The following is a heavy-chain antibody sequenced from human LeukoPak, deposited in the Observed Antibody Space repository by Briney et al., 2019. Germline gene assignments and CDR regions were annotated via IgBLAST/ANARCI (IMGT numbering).Heavy chain of an antibody. J-gene: IGHJ4*02. CDR2: IYYSGST. CDR1: GGSISSSSYY. D-gene: IGHD6-19*01. Sequence: PSETLSLTCTVSGGSISSSSYYWGWIRQPPGKGLEWIGSIYYSGSTYYNPSLKGRVTISVDTSKNQFSLKLSSVTAADTAVYYCARLYSSGWYYFDYWGQGTLVTVSS. V-gene: IGHV4-39*01. CDR3: ARLYSSGWYYFDY.